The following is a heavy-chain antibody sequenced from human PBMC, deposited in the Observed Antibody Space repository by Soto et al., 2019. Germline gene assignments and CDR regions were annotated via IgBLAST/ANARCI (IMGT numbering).Heavy chain of an antibody. CDR2: IYWDGER. CDR1: GFSLRTSGVG. J-gene: IGHJ4*02. Sequence: QITLKESGPTLVKPTQTLTLTCTFSGFSLRTSGVGAGWIRQPPGKAQDWLALIYWDGERRYSPSLNNRLIITEDTSKNQVVLTMTNMDPVDTATYYCVRRVTAFDYWGQGTLVTVSS. CDR3: VRRVTAFDY. V-gene: IGHV2-5*02. D-gene: IGHD2-21*02.